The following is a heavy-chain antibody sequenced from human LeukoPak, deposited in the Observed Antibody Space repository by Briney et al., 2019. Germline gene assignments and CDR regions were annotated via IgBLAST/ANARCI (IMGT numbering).Heavy chain of an antibody. CDR2: ISWNSGSI. Sequence: GRSLRLSCAASGFTFDDYAMHWVRQAPGKGLEWVSGISWNSGSIGYADSVKGRFTISRDNAKNSLYLQMNSLRAEDTALYYCAKDNRPHTAMVAAPLDYRGQGTLVTVS. CDR1: GFTFDDYA. V-gene: IGHV3-9*01. J-gene: IGHJ4*02. CDR3: AKDNRPHTAMVAAPLDY. D-gene: IGHD5-18*01.